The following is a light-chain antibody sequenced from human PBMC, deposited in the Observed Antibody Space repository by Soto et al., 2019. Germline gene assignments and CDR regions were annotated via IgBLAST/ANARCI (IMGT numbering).Light chain of an antibody. J-gene: IGLJ3*02. CDR2: EGS. CDR3: SAYVGSSLM. Sequence: QSVLTQPASVSGSPGQSIPISCTGTSSDVGSNSLVSWYQHHPGKAPKLMIYEGSRRPPGVSNRFSGSKSGNTASLTISGLQADDEAEYYCSAYVGSSLMFGGGTKVTVL. CDR1: SSDVGSNSL. V-gene: IGLV2-23*01.